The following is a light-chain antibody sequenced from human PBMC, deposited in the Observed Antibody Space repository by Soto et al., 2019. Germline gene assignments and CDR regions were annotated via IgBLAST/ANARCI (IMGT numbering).Light chain of an antibody. J-gene: IGKJ2*01. CDR2: DAS. V-gene: IGKV1-5*01. Sequence: DIQLTQSPSTLSASVGDSVTITCRASQRITNWLAWYQQKAGKAPKRLIYDASRLQSGVPARFSGSGSGTEFTLTISSLQTDDFATYYCQQYDSYYTFGQGTKLDIK. CDR1: QRITNW. CDR3: QQYDSYYT.